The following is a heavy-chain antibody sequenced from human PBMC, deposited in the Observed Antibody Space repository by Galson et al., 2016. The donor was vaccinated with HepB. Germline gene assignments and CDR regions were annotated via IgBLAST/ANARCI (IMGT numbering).Heavy chain of an antibody. Sequence: SETLSLTCDVSGGSMSGASDHWDWIRQTPEKGLEWIGSIYHTGITFHNPSLQSRLTLSLDTSKNQFSLNLGPVTAADTAVYCCARRGGYRGAENWFDPWGQGIPVIVSS. D-gene: IGHD5-24*01. V-gene: IGHV4-39*01. J-gene: IGHJ5*02. CDR1: GGSMSGASDH. CDR2: IYHTGIT. CDR3: ARRGGYRGAENWFDP.